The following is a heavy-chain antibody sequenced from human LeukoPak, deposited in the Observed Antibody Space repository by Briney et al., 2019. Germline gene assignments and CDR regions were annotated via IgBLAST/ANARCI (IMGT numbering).Heavy chain of an antibody. Sequence: SETLSLTCMVSGGSLSSYYWSWLRQPPGRGLEGIGYIYYSGSPNYNPSLKSRITISVDTSKNQSSLKLSSVPAADTAVYYCARDFGLGYCSSTSCYAFDIWGQGTMVTVSS. CDR2: IYYSGSP. V-gene: IGHV4-59*01. CDR3: ARDFGLGYCSSTSCYAFDI. CDR1: GGSLSSYY. J-gene: IGHJ3*02. D-gene: IGHD2-2*01.